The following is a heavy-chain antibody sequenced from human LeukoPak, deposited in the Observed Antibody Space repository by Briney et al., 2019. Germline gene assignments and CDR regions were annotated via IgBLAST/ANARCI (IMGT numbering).Heavy chain of an antibody. CDR2: MNPNSGNT. J-gene: IGHJ5*02. CDR3: ARTGFEISVWFDP. CDR1: GYTFTSYD. V-gene: IGHV1-8*01. Sequence: ASVKVSCKASGYTFTSYDTNWERQATGQGLEWMGWMNPNSGNTGYAQKFQGRVTMTRNTSISTAYMELSSLRSEDTAVYYCARTGFEISVWFDPWGQGTLVTVSS. D-gene: IGHD3-10*01.